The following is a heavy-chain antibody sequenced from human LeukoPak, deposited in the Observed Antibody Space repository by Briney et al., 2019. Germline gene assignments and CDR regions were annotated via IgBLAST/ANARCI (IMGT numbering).Heavy chain of an antibody. J-gene: IGHJ4*02. Sequence: ASVKVSCKASGYTFTSYGISWVRQAPGQGLEWMGWISAYSGNTDYAQRLQGRITMTTDTPTSTAYMELRSLRSDDTAVYYCARDLTSSWKYGEIDFWSQGTRVTVSS. D-gene: IGHD1-7*01. CDR3: ARDLTSSWKYGEIDF. V-gene: IGHV1-18*01. CDR2: ISAYSGNT. CDR1: GYTFTSYG.